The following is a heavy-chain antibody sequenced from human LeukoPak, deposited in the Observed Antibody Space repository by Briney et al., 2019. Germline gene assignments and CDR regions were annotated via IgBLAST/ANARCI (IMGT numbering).Heavy chain of an antibody. Sequence: GGSLRLSCAASGFTFSSYAMSWVRQTPGKGLEWVSVISASGSTTDYADSVKGRFTISRDNSKNTLYLQMNSLRAEDTAVYYCATTIFGVVTDAFDIWGQGTMVTVSS. D-gene: IGHD3-3*01. V-gene: IGHV3-23*01. J-gene: IGHJ3*02. CDR2: ISASGSTT. CDR3: ATTIFGVVTDAFDI. CDR1: GFTFSSYA.